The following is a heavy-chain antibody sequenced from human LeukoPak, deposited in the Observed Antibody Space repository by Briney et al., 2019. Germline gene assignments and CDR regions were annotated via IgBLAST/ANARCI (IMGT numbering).Heavy chain of an antibody. CDR2: ININTGNP. CDR3: ARDLSGGKLRYFDWLPPDY. Sequence: ASVKVSCKASGYSFTSYGLNWVRQAPGQGLEWMGWININTGNPTYAQGFTGRFVFSLDTSVSTAYLQISSLKAEDTAVYYCARDLSGGKLRYFDWLPPDYWGQGTLVTVSS. V-gene: IGHV7-4-1*02. J-gene: IGHJ4*02. D-gene: IGHD3-9*01. CDR1: GYSFTSYG.